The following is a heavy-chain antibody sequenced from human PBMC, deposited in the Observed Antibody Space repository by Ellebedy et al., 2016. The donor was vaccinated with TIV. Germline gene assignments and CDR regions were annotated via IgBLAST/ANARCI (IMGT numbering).Heavy chain of an antibody. V-gene: IGHV4-39*01. Sequence: SETLSLTXTVSGGSISRTTHYWGWIRQPPGKGLEWIGSIYYRGTTYSNPSLKGRLIISVDTSKNQFSLNLTSVTAADTAVYYCARQRDLAYDSWGQGILVTVSS. J-gene: IGHJ5*01. CDR2: IYYRGTT. CDR1: GGSISRTTHY. CDR3: ARQRDLAYDS. D-gene: IGHD3-16*01.